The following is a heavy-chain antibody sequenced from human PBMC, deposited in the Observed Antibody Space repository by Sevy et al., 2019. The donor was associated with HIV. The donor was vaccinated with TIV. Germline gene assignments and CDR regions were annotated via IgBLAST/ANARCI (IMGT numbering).Heavy chain of an antibody. Sequence: SETLSLTCTVSGGSISSYYWNWIRQPPGKGLEWIGYIYYSGSTNYNPSLKSRVTISVDTSKNQFSLKLSSVTAADTAVYYCARGLYYGDYKAWFDPWGQRTLVTVSS. CDR3: ARGLYYGDYKAWFDP. D-gene: IGHD4-17*01. CDR1: GGSISSYY. CDR2: IYYSGST. V-gene: IGHV4-59*01. J-gene: IGHJ5*02.